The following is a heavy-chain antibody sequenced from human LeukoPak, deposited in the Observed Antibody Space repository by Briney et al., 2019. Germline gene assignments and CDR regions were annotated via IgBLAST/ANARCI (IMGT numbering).Heavy chain of an antibody. CDR2: IYYSGST. V-gene: IGHV4-39*07. CDR1: GGSISSSSYY. D-gene: IGHD2-2*01. Sequence: SETLSLTCTVSGGSISSSSYYWGWIRQPPGKGLEWIGSIYYSGSTYYNPSLKSRVTISVDTSKNQFSLKLSSVTAADTAVYYCARGHIVVVPAAIDALGYYYYYGMDVWGQGTTVTVSS. J-gene: IGHJ6*02. CDR3: ARGHIVVVPAAIDALGYYYYYGMDV.